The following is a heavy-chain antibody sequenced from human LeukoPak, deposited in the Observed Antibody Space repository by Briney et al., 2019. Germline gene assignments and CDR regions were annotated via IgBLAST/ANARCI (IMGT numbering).Heavy chain of an antibody. CDR2: IIPILGLV. J-gene: IGHJ6*02. D-gene: IGHD1-1*01. CDR1: GGTFSNYA. CDR3: ARPAHDQDYYGMDV. Sequence: GASVKVSCKASGGTFSNYAFSWVRQAPGQGLEWMGRIIPILGLVNYAQKFQGRVTITADKSTSTAYMELSSLRFEDTAVYYCARPAHDQDYYGMDVWGQGTTVTVSS. V-gene: IGHV1-69*04.